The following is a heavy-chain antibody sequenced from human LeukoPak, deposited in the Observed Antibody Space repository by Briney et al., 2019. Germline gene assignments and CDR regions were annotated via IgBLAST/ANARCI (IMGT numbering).Heavy chain of an antibody. V-gene: IGHV1-2*06. CDR1: GYTFTGYY. Sequence: ASVKVSYTASGYTFTGYYMHWVRQAPGQGLEWMGRINPNSGGTNYAQKFQGRVTVTRDTSISTAYMELSRLRSDDTAVYYCARWYRSSTSYHYYGMDVWGQGTTVTVSS. CDR3: ARWYRSSTSYHYYGMDV. D-gene: IGHD2-2*01. J-gene: IGHJ6*02. CDR2: INPNSGGT.